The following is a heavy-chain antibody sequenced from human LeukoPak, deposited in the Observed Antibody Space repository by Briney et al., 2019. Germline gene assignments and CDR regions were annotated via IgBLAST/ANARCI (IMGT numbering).Heavy chain of an antibody. CDR3: ASGDFWSGYYFDY. CDR2: IYTSGST. V-gene: IGHV4-61*02. J-gene: IGHJ4*02. D-gene: IGHD3-3*01. CDR1: GGSISSGSYY. Sequence: PSQTLSLTCTVSGGSISSGSYYWSWIRQPAGKGLEWIGRIYTSGSTNYNPSLKSRVTISVDTSKNQFSLKLSSVTAADTAVYYCASGDFWSGYYFDYWGQGTLVTVSS.